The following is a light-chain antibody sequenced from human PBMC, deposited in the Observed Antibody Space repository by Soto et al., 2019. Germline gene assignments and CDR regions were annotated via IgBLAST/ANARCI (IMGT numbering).Light chain of an antibody. Sequence: EIVLTQSPGTLSLSPGERATLSCRASQSVSSSYLAWYQQKPGQAPRLFIFAASSRATGIPDRFSGSVSGTDFTLTISRLEPEDFAVYSCQQYGSSPYTFGQGTKLEIK. CDR3: QQYGSSPYT. CDR2: AAS. CDR1: QSVSSSY. V-gene: IGKV3-20*01. J-gene: IGKJ2*01.